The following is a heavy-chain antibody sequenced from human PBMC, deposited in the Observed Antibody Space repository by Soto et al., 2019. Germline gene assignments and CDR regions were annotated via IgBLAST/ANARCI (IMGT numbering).Heavy chain of an antibody. Sequence: GGSLRLSCAASGFTFSSYGMHWVRQAPGKGLEWVAVIWYDGSNKYYADSVKGRFTISRDNSKNTLYLQMNSLRAEDTAVYFCARDYVPTRLGELSFLDYWGQGTLVTVSS. V-gene: IGHV3-33*01. CDR3: ARDYVPTRLGELSFLDY. D-gene: IGHD3-16*02. J-gene: IGHJ4*02. CDR1: GFTFSSYG. CDR2: IWYDGSNK.